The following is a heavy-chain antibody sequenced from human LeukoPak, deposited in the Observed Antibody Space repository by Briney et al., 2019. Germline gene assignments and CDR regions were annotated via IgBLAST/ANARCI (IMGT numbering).Heavy chain of an antibody. V-gene: IGHV3-23*01. J-gene: IGHJ6*02. CDR3: AKEWIIAVAPSSYGMDV. Sequence: GGSLRLSCAASGFTFSSYAMSWVRQAPGKGLEWVSAISGSGGSTYYADSVKGRFTISRDNSKNTLYLQMNSLRAEDTAVYYCAKEWIIAVAPSSYGMDVWGQGTTVTVSS. CDR1: GFTFSSYA. CDR2: ISGSGGST. D-gene: IGHD6-19*01.